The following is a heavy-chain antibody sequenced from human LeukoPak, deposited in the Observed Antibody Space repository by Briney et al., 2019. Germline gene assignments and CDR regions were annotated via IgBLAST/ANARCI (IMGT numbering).Heavy chain of an antibody. Sequence: GGSLRLSCTASGFTFSNFDMGWVRQAPGKGLEWVSAITNRGDGTYFADSVKGRVTISRDNSKDTLYLQLNRLRADDTAVYYCAKDARRTSGWYYFDSWGQGTLVTVSS. V-gene: IGHV3-23*01. CDR1: GFTFSNFD. J-gene: IGHJ4*02. D-gene: IGHD6-19*01. CDR3: AKDARRTSGWYYFDS. CDR2: ITNRGDGT.